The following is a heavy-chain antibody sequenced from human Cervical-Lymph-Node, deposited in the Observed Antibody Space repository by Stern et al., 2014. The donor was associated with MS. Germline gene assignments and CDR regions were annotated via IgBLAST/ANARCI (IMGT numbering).Heavy chain of an antibody. Sequence: VQLVESGAEVKKPGSSVRVSCKASGGTFSSHAISWVRQAPGQGLEWMGGIIPMFGTAKVAQKFQGRFTITADDSTSTAYMEVSSLRSEDTAVYYCASSVGELTPEAVWGQGTTVTVFS. D-gene: IGHD3-10*01. V-gene: IGHV1-69*01. CDR2: IIPMFGTA. J-gene: IGHJ6*02. CDR1: GGTFSSHA. CDR3: ASSVGELTPEAV.